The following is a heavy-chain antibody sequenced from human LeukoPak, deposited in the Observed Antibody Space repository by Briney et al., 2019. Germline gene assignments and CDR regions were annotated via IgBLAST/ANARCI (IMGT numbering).Heavy chain of an antibody. CDR1: GYSFTSYW. CDR2: IYPGDSDT. J-gene: IGHJ6*02. V-gene: IGHV5-51*01. CDR3: ARTVDTAMDGEDYYYYYGMDV. D-gene: IGHD5-18*01. Sequence: GESLKISCKGSGYSFTSYWIGWVRQMPGKGLEWMGIIYPGDSDTRYSPSFQGQVTISADKSISTAYLQWSSLKASDTAMYYCARTVDTAMDGEDYYYYYGMDVWGQGTTVTVSS.